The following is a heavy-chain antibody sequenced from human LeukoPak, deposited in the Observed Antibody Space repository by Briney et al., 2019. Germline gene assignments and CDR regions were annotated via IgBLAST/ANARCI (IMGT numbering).Heavy chain of an antibody. J-gene: IGHJ4*02. CDR1: GYIFTAYY. V-gene: IGHV1-2*02. Sequence: ASVKVSCKASGYIFTAYYVHWVRQAPGQGLEWIGWINSNTGDTKSAQSFQGRVTVTRDASISTAYMEVSSLRSDDTAVYYCARGPIVDGSGSYPGSRPWDYWGQGTLVTVST. D-gene: IGHD3-10*01. CDR3: ARGPIVDGSGSYPGSRPWDY. CDR2: INSNTGDT.